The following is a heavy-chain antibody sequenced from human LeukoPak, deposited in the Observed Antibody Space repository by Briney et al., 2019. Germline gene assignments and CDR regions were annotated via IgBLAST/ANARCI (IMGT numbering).Heavy chain of an antibody. CDR2: ISSGGET. V-gene: IGHV3-53*01. J-gene: IGHJ6*02. CDR1: GFTVSSNY. CDR3: AREHYYYYGMDV. Sequence: GGSLRLSCAASGFTVSSNYMSWVRQAPGKGLEWVSVISSGGETYYADSVKGRFTISRHNSKNTLYLQMNSLRAEDTAVYYCAREHYYYYGMDVWGQGTTVTVSS.